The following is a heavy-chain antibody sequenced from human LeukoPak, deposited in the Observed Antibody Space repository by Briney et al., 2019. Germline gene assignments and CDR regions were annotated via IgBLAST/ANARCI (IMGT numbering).Heavy chain of an antibody. CDR2: INPNSGGT. V-gene: IGHV1-2*02. CDR1: GYTFSGFY. J-gene: IGHJ1*01. Sequence: ASVRVSCKPSGYTFSGFYIHWVRQAPGQGLEWMGWINPNSGGTNYAQKFQGRVTMTRDTSISTAYMELSRLRSDDTAVYYCARGYPLSTTAAGTYFQHWGQGTLVTVSS. CDR3: ARGYPLSTTAAGTYFQH. D-gene: IGHD6-13*01.